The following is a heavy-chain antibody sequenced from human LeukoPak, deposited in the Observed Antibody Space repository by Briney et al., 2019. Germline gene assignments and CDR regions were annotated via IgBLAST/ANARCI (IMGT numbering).Heavy chain of an antibody. D-gene: IGHD6-19*01. J-gene: IGHJ5*02. CDR1: GFTVSSNY. CDR3: ARDQGYSSGWYPAPGWFDP. Sequence: GGSLRLSCAASGFTVSSNYMSWVRQAPGKGLEWVSVIYSGGSTYYADSVKGRFTISRNNSKNTLYLQMNSLRAEDTAVYYCARDQGYSSGWYPAPGWFDPWGQGTLVTVSS. V-gene: IGHV3-53*01. CDR2: IYSGGST.